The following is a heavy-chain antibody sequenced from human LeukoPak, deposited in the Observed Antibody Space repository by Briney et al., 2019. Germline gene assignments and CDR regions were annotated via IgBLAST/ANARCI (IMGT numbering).Heavy chain of an antibody. CDR2: ISWNSGSI. J-gene: IGHJ1*01. Sequence: SGGSLRLSCAASGFTFDDNAMHWVRQAPGKGLEWVSGISWNSGSIGYADSVKGRFTISRDNAKNSLYLQMNSLRAEDTALYYCAKGSSGYDEYFQHWGQGTLVTVSS. CDR1: GFTFDDNA. V-gene: IGHV3-9*01. CDR3: AKGSSGYDEYFQH. D-gene: IGHD3-22*01.